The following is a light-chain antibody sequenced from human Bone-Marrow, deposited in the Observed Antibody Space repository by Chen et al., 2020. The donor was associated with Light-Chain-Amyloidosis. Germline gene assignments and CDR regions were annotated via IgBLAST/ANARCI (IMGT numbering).Light chain of an antibody. CDR3: QQSYSLPLT. Sequence: DIRMTQSPSSLSASVGDKITISCRTSHHIENYLNWYQQKPGTAPKLLIFLASRLQSGVPSRFSGRASGSSFTLTIDNLHPEDFATYYCQQSYSLPLTFGGGTKV. J-gene: IGKJ4*02. CDR1: HHIENY. CDR2: LAS. V-gene: IGKV1-39*01.